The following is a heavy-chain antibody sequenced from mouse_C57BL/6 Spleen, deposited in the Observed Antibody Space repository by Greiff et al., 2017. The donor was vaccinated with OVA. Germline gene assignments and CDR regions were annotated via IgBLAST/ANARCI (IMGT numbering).Heavy chain of an antibody. V-gene: IGHV5-16*01. Sequence: EVHLVESEGGLVQPGSSMKLSCTASGFTFSDYYMAWVRQVPEKGLEWVANINYDGSSTYYLDSLKSRFIISRDNAKNILYLQMSSLKSEDTATYYCARESVYWYFDVWGTGTTVTVSS. CDR1: GFTFSDYY. J-gene: IGHJ1*03. CDR2: INYDGSST. CDR3: ARESVYWYFDV.